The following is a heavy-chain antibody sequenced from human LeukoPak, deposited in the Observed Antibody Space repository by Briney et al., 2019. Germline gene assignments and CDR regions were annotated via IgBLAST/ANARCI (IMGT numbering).Heavy chain of an antibody. CDR2: IYYSGST. CDR3: ARVDYYGSGSYLAWFDP. Sequence: SETLSLTCTVSGGSISSSSYYWGWIRQPPGKGLEWIGGIYYSGSTYYNPSLKSRVTISVDTSKNQFSLKLSSVTAADTAVYYCARVDYYGSGSYLAWFDPWGQGTLVTVSS. J-gene: IGHJ5*02. V-gene: IGHV4-39*07. CDR1: GGSISSSSYY. D-gene: IGHD3-10*01.